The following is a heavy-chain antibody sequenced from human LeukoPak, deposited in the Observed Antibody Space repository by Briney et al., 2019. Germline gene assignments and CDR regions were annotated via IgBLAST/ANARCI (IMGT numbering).Heavy chain of an antibody. CDR3: ARIRESLGLGAFDI. V-gene: IGHV3-74*03. J-gene: IGHJ3*02. Sequence: TGGSLRLSCAAPGFSFSNYWMCWVRQAPGKGLVCVSRINSDGSTTTYADSVKGRFTISRDNAKNTLYLQMNSLRAEDSALYYCARIRESLGLGAFDIWGQGTMVTVSS. D-gene: IGHD7-27*01. CDR1: GFSFSNYW. CDR2: INSDGSTT.